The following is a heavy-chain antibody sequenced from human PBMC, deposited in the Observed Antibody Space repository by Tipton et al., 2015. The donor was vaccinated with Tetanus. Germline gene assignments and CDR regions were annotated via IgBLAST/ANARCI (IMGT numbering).Heavy chain of an antibody. CDR1: GFSFSTFW. CDR3: MSSLRVENTAVYYCVRGYTRDL. D-gene: IGHD3-10*02. Sequence: LSLTCEGSGFSFSTFWMTWVRQAPGKGLEWVATIKEDGSATYYVDSVKGRFTISRANANNSLFLQMSSLRVEDTAVYYCMSSLRVENTAVYYCVRGYTRDLWGQGTLVTVSS. CDR2: IKEDGSAT. J-gene: IGHJ1*01. V-gene: IGHV3-7*01.